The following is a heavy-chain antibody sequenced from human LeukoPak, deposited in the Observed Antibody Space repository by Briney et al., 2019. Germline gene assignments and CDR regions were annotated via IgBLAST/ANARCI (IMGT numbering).Heavy chain of an antibody. D-gene: IGHD6-19*01. Sequence: GGSLRLSCAVSGFTFSSYAMSWVRQAPGKGLEWVSGISGSGDSTSYAHSVKGRFSVSRDNSKNTLYLQMNSLRAEDTALYYCARNISSGWYVDYWGPGTLVTVSS. V-gene: IGHV3-23*01. J-gene: IGHJ4*02. CDR1: GFTFSSYA. CDR2: ISGSGDST. CDR3: ARNISSGWYVDY.